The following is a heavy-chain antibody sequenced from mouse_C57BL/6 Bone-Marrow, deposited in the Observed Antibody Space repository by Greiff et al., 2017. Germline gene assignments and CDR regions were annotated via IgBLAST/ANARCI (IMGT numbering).Heavy chain of an antibody. CDR1: GYTFTEYT. CDR3: ARHEDRGWLLRGGWCFDV. D-gene: IGHD2-3*01. Sequence: QVQLKQSGAELVKPGASVKLSCKASGYTFTEYTIHWVKQRSGQGLEWIGWFYPGSGSIKYNEKFKDKATLTADKSSSTVYMELSRLTSEDSAVYFCARHEDRGWLLRGGWCFDVWGTGTTVTVSS. CDR2: FYPGSGSI. J-gene: IGHJ1*03. V-gene: IGHV1-62-2*01.